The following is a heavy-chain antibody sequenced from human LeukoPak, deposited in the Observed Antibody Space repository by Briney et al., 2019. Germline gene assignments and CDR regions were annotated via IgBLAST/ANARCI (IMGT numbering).Heavy chain of an antibody. D-gene: IGHD6-19*01. J-gene: IGHJ4*02. CDR3: ARQKGGVAGLKYYFDY. V-gene: IGHV4-39*01. CDR1: GGSISSSTYY. Sequence: SETLSLTCTVSGGSISSSTYYWGWIRQPPGKGLEWTGSIYYSGSTYSNPSLKSRVTISVDTSKNQFSLKLTSVTAADTAVYSCARQKGGVAGLKYYFDYWGQGTLVTVS. CDR2: IYYSGST.